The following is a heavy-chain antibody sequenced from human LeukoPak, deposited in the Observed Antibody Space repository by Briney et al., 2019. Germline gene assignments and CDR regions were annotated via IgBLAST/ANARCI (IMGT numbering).Heavy chain of an antibody. CDR1: GFTFTSKW. V-gene: IGHV3-74*01. Sequence: GGSLRLSCAASGFTFTSKWMHWVRQAPGKGLVWVSRLSSDGITTTYADSVKGRFTISRDNSKNALYLQMNSLRAEDTAVYYCAKGGYYERPWYFDYWGQGTLVTVSS. CDR3: AKGGYYERPWYFDY. CDR2: LSSDGITT. D-gene: IGHD3-22*01. J-gene: IGHJ4*02.